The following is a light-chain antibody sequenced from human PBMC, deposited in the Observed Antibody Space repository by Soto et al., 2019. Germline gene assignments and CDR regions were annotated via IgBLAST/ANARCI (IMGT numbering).Light chain of an antibody. CDR3: QQYGSSGT. V-gene: IGKV3-20*01. CDR1: QTVSSAS. CDR2: AES. J-gene: IGKJ1*01. Sequence: EIVLTQSPGTLSLSPGERATLSCRASQTVSSASLAWYQHKPGQAPRLLIYAESTRATGIPDRFSGSGSGTDFTLTISRLEPEDFAVYYCQQYGSSGTFGQGTKVDIK.